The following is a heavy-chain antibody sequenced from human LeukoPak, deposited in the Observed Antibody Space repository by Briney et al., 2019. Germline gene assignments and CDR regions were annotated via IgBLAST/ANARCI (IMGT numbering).Heavy chain of an antibody. CDR2: IYSGGST. CDR1: GFSVSRNY. D-gene: IGHD1-1*01. CDR3: ARDSETESGWYYYGMDV. V-gene: IGHV3-53*01. J-gene: IGHJ6*02. Sequence: GGSLRLSCAASGFSVSRNYMNWVRQAPGKGLEWVSVIYSGGSTYFADSVKGRFTITRDNSKNTVFLQMNSLRAEDTAVYYCARDSETESGWYYYGMDVWGQGTTVTVSS.